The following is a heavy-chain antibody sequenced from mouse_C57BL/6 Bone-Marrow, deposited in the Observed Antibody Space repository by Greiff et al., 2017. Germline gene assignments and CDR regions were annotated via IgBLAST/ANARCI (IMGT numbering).Heavy chain of an antibody. Sequence: VQLQQPGAELVRPGTSVKLSCKASGYTFTSYWMHWVKQRPGQGLEWIGVIDPSDSYTNYNQKFKGKATLTVDTSSSTAYMQLSSLTSEDSAVYYCARWDYEYDIAYWGQGTLVTVSA. J-gene: IGHJ3*01. CDR3: ARWDYEYDIAY. D-gene: IGHD2-4*01. CDR2: IDPSDSYT. CDR1: GYTFTSYW. V-gene: IGHV1-59*01.